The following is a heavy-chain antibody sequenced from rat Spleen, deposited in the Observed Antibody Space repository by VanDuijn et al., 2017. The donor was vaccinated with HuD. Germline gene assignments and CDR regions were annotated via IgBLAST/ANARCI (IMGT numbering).Heavy chain of an antibody. Sequence: EVQLVESGGGSVQPGMSLKLSCAASGFTFSDYNMAWFRQAPKKGLEWVATISYDGSTYYRDSVKGRFTISRDNAKSTLYLQMDSLGSEDTATYYCTRPSRGYWGQGVTVTVSS. V-gene: IGHV5-7*01. CDR3: TRPSRGY. CDR2: ISYDGST. J-gene: IGHJ2*01. CDR1: GFTFSDYN. D-gene: IGHD1-4*01.